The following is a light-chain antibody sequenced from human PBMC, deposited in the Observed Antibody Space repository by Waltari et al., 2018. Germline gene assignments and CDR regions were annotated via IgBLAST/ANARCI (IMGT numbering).Light chain of an antibody. CDR2: GAS. CDR3: QQYNNWPLSWT. Sequence: EIVMTQSPATLSVSPGEGAPLPCRASQSVSSNLAWYQQKPGQAPRLLIYGASTRATGIPARFSGSGSGTEFTLTISSLQSEDFAVYYCQQYNNWPLSWTFGQGTKVEIK. V-gene: IGKV3-15*01. CDR1: QSVSSN. J-gene: IGKJ1*01.